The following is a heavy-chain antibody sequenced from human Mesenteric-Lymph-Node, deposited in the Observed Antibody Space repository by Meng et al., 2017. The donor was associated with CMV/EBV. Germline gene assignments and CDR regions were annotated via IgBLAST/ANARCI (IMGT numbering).Heavy chain of an antibody. CDR1: GVSISSTEYY. V-gene: IGHV4-39*07. D-gene: IGHD3-16*01. J-gene: IGHJ6*02. CDR3: ARLRATPPYYYYGMDV. Sequence: SETLSLTCTVSGVSISSTEYYWGWIRQTPGEGLEWCGSIYFTGSTYYNPSLKSRVTISVDTSKNQFSLKLSSVTAADTAVYYCARLRATPPYYYYGMDVWGQGTTVTVSS. CDR2: IYFTGST.